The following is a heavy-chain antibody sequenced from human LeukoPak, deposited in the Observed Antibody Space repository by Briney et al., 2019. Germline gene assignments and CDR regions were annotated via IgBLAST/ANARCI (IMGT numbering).Heavy chain of an antibody. CDR1: GYSINNGYY. J-gene: IGHJ5*02. CDR2: IYYSGRT. Sequence: SETLSLTCDVSGYSINNGYYWGWIRHPPGKGLEWIANIYYSGRTYYTPSLRSRATISVDPSKNQFSLRLTSVTAADSAVYYCARSQSRENWFDTWGQGIWVIVSS. CDR3: ARSQSRENWFDT. V-gene: IGHV4-38-2*01.